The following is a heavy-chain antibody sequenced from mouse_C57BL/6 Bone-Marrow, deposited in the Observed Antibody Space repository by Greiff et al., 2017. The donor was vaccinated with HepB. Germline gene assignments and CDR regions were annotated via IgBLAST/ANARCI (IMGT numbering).Heavy chain of an antibody. CDR3: ARGTEFAY. D-gene: IGHD3-3*01. CDR2: IYPGSGST. V-gene: IGHV1-55*01. Sequence: QVQLQQPGAELVKPGASVKMSCKASGYTFTSYWITWVKQRPGQGLEWIGDIYPGSGSTNYNQKFKGKSTLTVDKSSSTAYMQLSSLTSEDSAVYYCARGTEFAYWGQGTLVTVSA. CDR1: GYTFTSYW. J-gene: IGHJ3*01.